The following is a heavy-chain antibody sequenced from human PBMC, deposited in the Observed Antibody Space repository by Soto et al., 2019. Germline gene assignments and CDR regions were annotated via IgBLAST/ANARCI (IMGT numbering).Heavy chain of an antibody. CDR1: GYTFSGFY. Sequence: ASVKVSCKASGYTFSGFYMHWVRQAPGQGLEWMGWINPNSGGTKSAEKFQGRVTMTRDTSISTAYMELSRLTSDGTAVYYCASAAVTGTAGLDFWGQGTQVTVSS. CDR3: ASAAVTGTAGLDF. CDR2: INPNSGGT. J-gene: IGHJ4*02. V-gene: IGHV1-2*02. D-gene: IGHD6-19*01.